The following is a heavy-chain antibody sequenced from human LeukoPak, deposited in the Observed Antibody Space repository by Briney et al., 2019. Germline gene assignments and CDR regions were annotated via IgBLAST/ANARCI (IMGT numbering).Heavy chain of an antibody. D-gene: IGHD6-13*01. J-gene: IGHJ4*02. CDR2: IYDSGST. V-gene: IGHV4-30-4*01. Sequence: PSRTLSLTCTVSGASIRSGDYYWSWIRQPPGKGLEWIGYIYDSGSTYYNPSLKSRITISVDTSENRFSLKLSSVTATDTAVYYCATIYSSSWYLFDYWGQGTLVTVSS. CDR1: GASIRSGDYY. CDR3: ATIYSSSWYLFDY.